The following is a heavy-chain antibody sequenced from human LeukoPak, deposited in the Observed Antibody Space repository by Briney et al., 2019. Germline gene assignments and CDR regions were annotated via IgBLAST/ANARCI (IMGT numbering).Heavy chain of an antibody. CDR3: ARVPPYDYVWGSYRPYYFDY. V-gene: IGHV4-34*01. CDR1: GGSFSGYY. CDR2: INHSGST. Sequence: SETLSLTCAVYGGSFSGYYWSWIRQPPGKGLEWIGEINHSGSTNYNPSLKSRVTISVDTSKNQFSLKLSSVTAADTAVYYCARVPPYDYVWGSYRPYYFDYWGQGTLVTVSS. D-gene: IGHD3-16*02. J-gene: IGHJ4*02.